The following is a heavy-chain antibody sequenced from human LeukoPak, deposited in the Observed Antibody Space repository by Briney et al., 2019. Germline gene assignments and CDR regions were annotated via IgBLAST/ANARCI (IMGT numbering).Heavy chain of an antibody. CDR2: INHSGST. CDR3: AGDPYPPDHNARTLDY. Sequence: SETLSLTCAVYGGSFSGYYWSWIRQPPGKGLEWIGEINHSGSTNYNPSLKSRVTISVDTSKNQFSLKLSSVTAADTAVYYCAGDPYPPDHNARTLDYWGQGTLVTVSS. CDR1: GGSFSGYY. D-gene: IGHD1-14*01. V-gene: IGHV4-34*01. J-gene: IGHJ4*02.